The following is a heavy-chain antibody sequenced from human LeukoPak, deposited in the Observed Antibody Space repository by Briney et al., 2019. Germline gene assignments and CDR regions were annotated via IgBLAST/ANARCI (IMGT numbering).Heavy chain of an antibody. CDR1: GGTFTSYG. J-gene: IGHJ4*02. D-gene: IGHD5-12*01. CDR2: ISAYNGNT. CDR3: ARDLIVATIEGGPGY. V-gene: IGHV1-18*01. Sequence: ASVKVSCKASGGTFTSYGISWVRQAPGQGLEWMGWISAYNGNTNYAQKLQGRVTMTTDTSTSTAYMELRSLRSDDTAVYYCARDLIVATIEGGPGYWGQGTLVTVSS.